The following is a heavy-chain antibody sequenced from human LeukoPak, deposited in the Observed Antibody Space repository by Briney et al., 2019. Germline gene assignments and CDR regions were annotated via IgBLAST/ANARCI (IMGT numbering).Heavy chain of an antibody. CDR1: GFSFSDFY. D-gene: IGHD1-26*01. J-gene: IGHJ4*02. CDR3: AREARGSGRDFDY. Sequence: GGSLRLSCAASGFSFSDFYMSWIRQAPGKGLEWISYIGTRSNPIYYADSVKGLFTISSDDAKNSLYLQMNSLRDEDTAVYFCAREARGSGRDFDYWGQGILVTVSS. V-gene: IGHV3-11*01. CDR2: IGTRSNPI.